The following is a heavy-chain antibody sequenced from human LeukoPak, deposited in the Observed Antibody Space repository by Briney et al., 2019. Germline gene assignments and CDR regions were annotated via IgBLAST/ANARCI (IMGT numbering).Heavy chain of an antibody. Sequence: ASVTVSCTPSGYTFTNYGISWVRPASGQGLEWMGWISAYNGNTNYAQKLQGRVTMTADTSTTTGNMELRSLRSDDTAVYYCARGRYDSSPPDSWGQGTLVTVSS. CDR3: ARGRYDSSPPDS. D-gene: IGHD3-22*01. CDR1: GYTFTNYG. J-gene: IGHJ4*02. V-gene: IGHV1-18*01. CDR2: ISAYNGNT.